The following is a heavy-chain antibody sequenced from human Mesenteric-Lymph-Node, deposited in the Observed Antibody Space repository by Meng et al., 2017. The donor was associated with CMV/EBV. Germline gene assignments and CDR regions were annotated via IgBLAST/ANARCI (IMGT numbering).Heavy chain of an antibody. J-gene: IGHJ4*02. D-gene: IGHD5-12*01. CDR2: ISSNGGST. V-gene: IGHV3-64*02. CDR1: GFTFSSFA. CDR3: ARANSGYDFHY. Sequence: GGSLRLSCAASGFTFSSFAVHWVRQAPGKGLQYVSPISSNGGSTYYAGSVRGRFTIFRDNSKNTLYLQMGSLRAEDMAVYYCARANSGYDFHYWGQGTLVTVSS.